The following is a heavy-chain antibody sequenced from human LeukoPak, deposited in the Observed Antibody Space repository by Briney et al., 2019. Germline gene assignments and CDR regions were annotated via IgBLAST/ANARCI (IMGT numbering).Heavy chain of an antibody. V-gene: IGHV1-69*04. CDR2: IIPILGIA. D-gene: IGHD5-24*01. CDR1: GGTFSSYA. Sequence: ASVKVSCKASGGTFSSYAISWVRQAPGQGLEWMGRIIPILGIANYAQKFQGRVTITADKSTSTAYMELSSLRSEDTAVYYCAREVSYRWWLQLDPYYFDYWGQGTLVTVSS. J-gene: IGHJ4*02. CDR3: AREVSYRWWLQLDPYYFDY.